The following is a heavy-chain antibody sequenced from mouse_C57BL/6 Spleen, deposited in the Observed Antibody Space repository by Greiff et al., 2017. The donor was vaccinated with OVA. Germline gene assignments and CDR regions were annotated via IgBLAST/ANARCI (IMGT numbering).Heavy chain of an antibody. Sequence: VQLQQSGPELVKPGASVKISCKASGYTFTDYYMNWVKQSHGKSLEWIGDINPKNGGTSYNQKFKGKATLTVDKSSSPAYMELRSLTSEDSAVYYCASGSRYFDYWGQGTTLTVSS. V-gene: IGHV1-26*01. CDR1: GYTFTDYY. CDR3: ASGSRYFDY. CDR2: INPKNGGT. J-gene: IGHJ2*01.